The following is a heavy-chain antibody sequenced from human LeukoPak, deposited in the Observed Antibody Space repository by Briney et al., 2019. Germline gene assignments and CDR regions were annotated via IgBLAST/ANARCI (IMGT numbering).Heavy chain of an antibody. D-gene: IGHD2/OR15-2a*01. V-gene: IGHV4-39*01. CDR2: ICYGGTT. CDR1: GGSISRADYC. Sequence: PSETLSLTCTVSGGSISRADYCWAWVRQAPVRGLEWTGSICYGGTTYYNPSLRSRVTLSVDTSTNQFSLKLSSVTAADTAVYYCAYTSHYYFDCGQGTLVTVSS. J-gene: IGHJ4*02. CDR3: AYTSHYYFD.